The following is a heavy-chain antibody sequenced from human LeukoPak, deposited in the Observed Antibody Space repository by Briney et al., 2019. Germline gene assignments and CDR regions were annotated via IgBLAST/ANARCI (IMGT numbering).Heavy chain of an antibody. J-gene: IGHJ4*02. D-gene: IGHD6-19*01. CDR1: GFTFSSYG. Sequence: GGSLRLSCAASGFTFSSYGMSWVRQAPGKGLEWVSAISGSGGSIYYADSVKGRFTISRDNSKNTLYLQMNSLRAEDTAVYYCARVVTIGQQWLVPRSYFDYWGQGTLVTVSS. V-gene: IGHV3-23*01. CDR3: ARVVTIGQQWLVPRSYFDY. CDR2: ISGSGGSI.